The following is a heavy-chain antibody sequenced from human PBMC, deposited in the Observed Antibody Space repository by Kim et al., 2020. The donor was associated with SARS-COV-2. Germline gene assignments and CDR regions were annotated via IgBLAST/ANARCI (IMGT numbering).Heavy chain of an antibody. CDR1: GYTFTGYY. CDR3: ARDGKYCSSTSCYVLRYYYYYVDV. J-gene: IGHJ6*03. CDR2: INPNSGGT. V-gene: IGHV1-2*02. Sequence: ASVKVSCKASGYTFTGYYMHWVRQAPGQGLEWMGWINPNSGGTNYAQKFQGRVTMTRDTSISTAYMELSRLRSDDTAVYYCARDGKYCSSTSCYVLRYYYYYVDVGGTGATGTFSS. D-gene: IGHD2-2*01.